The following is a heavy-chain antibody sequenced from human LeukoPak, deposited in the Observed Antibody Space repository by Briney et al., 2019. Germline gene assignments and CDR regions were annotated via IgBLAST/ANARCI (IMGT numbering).Heavy chain of an antibody. CDR3: ARGGGYYDY. CDR2: IWYDGSNK. V-gene: IGHV3-33*01. J-gene: IGHJ4*02. Sequence: PGRSLRLSCAASGFTFSSYDMYWVRQAPGKGLEWVTVIWYDGSNKYYADSVKGRFTISRDNSKNTLYLQMNTLRAEDTAVYYCARGGGYYDYWGQGTLVTVSS. CDR1: GFTFSSYD.